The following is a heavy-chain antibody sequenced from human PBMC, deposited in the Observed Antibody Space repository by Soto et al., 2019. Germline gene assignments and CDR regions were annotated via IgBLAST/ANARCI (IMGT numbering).Heavy chain of an antibody. CDR1: GFSFSPRGVG. Sequence: QITLKESGPTLVKPTQTLTLTCSFSGFSFSPRGVGVGWIRQPPGKAPECLAVIYSNDQKCYSPSLQTRVSNTRDTSKTQVVHTMTNMDPADTATYFCAHRHRLGTVTDGYDFWGQAILVTVTS. CDR2: IYSNDQK. V-gene: IGHV2-5*01. D-gene: IGHD2-21*02. CDR3: AHRHRLGTVTDGYDF. J-gene: IGHJ4*02.